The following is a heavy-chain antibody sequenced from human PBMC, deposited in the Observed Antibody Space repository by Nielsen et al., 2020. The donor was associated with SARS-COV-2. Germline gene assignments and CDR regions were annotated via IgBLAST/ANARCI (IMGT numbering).Heavy chain of an antibody. J-gene: IGHJ4*02. CDR3: ARDRHYTIPFDY. CDR2: VSSSSAYI. V-gene: IGHV3-21*01. Sequence: GGSLRLSCAASGFPLSSYELNWVRQAPGKGLEWVESVSSSSAYIFYADSVKGRFTVSRDNARDSLSLQMNSLGAEDTAVYYCARDRHYTIPFDYWGQGALVTVSS. D-gene: IGHD4-11*01. CDR1: GFPLSSYE.